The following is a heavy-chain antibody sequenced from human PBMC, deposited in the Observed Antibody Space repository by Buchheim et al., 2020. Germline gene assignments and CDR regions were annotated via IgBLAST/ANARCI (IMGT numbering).Heavy chain of an antibody. J-gene: IGHJ4*02. CDR2: INHNGGT. D-gene: IGHD1-26*01. Sequence: QVQLQQWGAGLLKPSETLSLTCAVYGESFSSYYWSWIRQPPGKGLEGIGEINHNGGTNYNPSLKSRVTISVDTSKNQFFLRLRSVTAADTAVYYCASRGDYWGQGTL. CDR3: ASRGDY. V-gene: IGHV4-34*01. CDR1: GESFSSYY.